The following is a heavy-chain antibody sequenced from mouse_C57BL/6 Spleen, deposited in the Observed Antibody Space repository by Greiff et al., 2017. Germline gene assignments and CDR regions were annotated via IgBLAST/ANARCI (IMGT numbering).Heavy chain of an antibody. V-gene: IGHV1-9*01. J-gene: IGHJ4*01. CDR2: LLPGSGST. D-gene: IGHD2-3*01. Sequence: HVKQSGAELMKPGASVKLSCKATGYTFTGYWIEWVKPRPGHGLEWIGELLPGSGSTIYNATFKGKATFTADTSSNTAYKQLSSLTTENSAIYYGATYDGYYVYAMDYWGQGTTVTVSS. CDR3: ATYDGYYVYAMDY. CDR1: GYTFTGYW.